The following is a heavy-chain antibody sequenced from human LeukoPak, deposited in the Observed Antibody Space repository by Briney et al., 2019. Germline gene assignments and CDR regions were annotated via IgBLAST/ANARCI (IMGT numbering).Heavy chain of an antibody. J-gene: IGHJ4*02. V-gene: IGHV1-8*02. D-gene: IGHD6-19*01. Sequence: ASVKVSCKASGYTFTIYYMHWVRQAPGQGREWGGGMKPNRGNTGYAQKFQGRVTMTRNTSLRTAYMELSSLRSEATAVCFCARVGSSGWYYYDYWGQGTLVTVSS. CDR3: ARVGSSGWYYYDY. CDR2: MKPNRGNT. CDR1: GYTFTIYY.